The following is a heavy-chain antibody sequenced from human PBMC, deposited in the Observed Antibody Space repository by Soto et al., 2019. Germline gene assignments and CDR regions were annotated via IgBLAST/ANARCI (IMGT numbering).Heavy chain of an antibody. D-gene: IGHD1-26*01. J-gene: IGHJ4*02. CDR1: GFTFSTYG. CDR3: ARDLRRYSGSYTPDY. Sequence: VQLVESGGGVVQPGRSLRLSCAASGFTFSTYGMHWVRQAPGKGLEWVAVISYDGSNKYYADSVKGRFTISRDNSKNTVYLQMNSLKAEDTAVYYCARDLRRYSGSYTPDYWGQGTLVTVSS. CDR2: ISYDGSNK. V-gene: IGHV3-30*19.